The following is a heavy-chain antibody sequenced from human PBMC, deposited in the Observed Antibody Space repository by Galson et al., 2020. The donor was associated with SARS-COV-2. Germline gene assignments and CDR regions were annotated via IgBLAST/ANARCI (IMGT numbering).Heavy chain of an antibody. V-gene: IGHV3-33*01. CDR3: ARRYGVALDL. J-gene: IGHJ3*01. D-gene: IGHD4-17*01. CDR1: GFDFSSYH. Sequence: GGSLRLSCAVSGFDFSSYHFHWVRQAPGKGLEWVAVIWYDGSKQFYADSVKGRFTISRDKSEKTVYLQISSLRVEDTAVYYCARRYGVALDLWGQGTMVTVSS. CDR2: IWYDGSKQ.